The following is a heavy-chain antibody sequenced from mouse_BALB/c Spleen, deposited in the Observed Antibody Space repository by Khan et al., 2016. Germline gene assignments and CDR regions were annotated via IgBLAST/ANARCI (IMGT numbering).Heavy chain of an antibody. CDR1: GYTFTDNN. CDR3: ANDYAWFAY. CDR2: IYPYNGGT. J-gene: IGHJ3*01. V-gene: IGHV1S29*02. D-gene: IGHD2-4*01. Sequence: VQLQQSGPELVKPGASVKISCKASGYTFTDNNIHWLKQSHGKSLEWIGYIYPYNGGTGYNQKLKNRATLTVDDSSNTAYMDLRSLTSEDSAVYYCANDYAWFAYWGQGTLVTVSA.